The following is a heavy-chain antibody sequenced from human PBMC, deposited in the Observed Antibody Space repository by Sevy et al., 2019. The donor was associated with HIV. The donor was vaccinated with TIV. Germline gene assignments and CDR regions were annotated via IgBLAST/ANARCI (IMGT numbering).Heavy chain of an antibody. J-gene: IGHJ6*02. CDR2: IYSGGST. D-gene: IGHD3-22*01. Sequence: GGSLRLSCAASTFRVIDNYMSWVRQAPGKGLEWVSTIYSGGSTFYADSVKGRFTISRDNSKNTPYLQMNSLRAEDTAVYYCARDRYYDASGYYYYYYGLDVWGQGTTVTVSS. V-gene: IGHV3-66*01. CDR3: ARDRYYDASGYYYYYYGLDV. CDR1: TFRVIDNY.